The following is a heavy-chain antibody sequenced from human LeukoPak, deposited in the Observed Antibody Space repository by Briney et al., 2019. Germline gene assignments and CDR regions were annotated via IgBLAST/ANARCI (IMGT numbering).Heavy chain of an antibody. CDR1: GFTFSSYA. D-gene: IGHD4-17*01. J-gene: IGHJ4*02. V-gene: IGHV3-30-3*01. CDR2: TSYDGSNK. CDR3: ARDPGYGALSY. Sequence: PGGSLRLSCAASGFTFSSYAMHWVRQAPGKGLEWVAVTSYDGSNKYYADSVKGRFTISRDNSKNTLYLQMNSLRAEDTAVYYCARDPGYGALSYWGQGTLVTVSS.